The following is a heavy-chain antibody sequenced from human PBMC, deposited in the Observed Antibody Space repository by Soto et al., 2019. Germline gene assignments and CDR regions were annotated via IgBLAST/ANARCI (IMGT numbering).Heavy chain of an antibody. V-gene: IGHV3-48*01. CDR2: ITSSDVT. J-gene: IGHJ4*02. D-gene: IGHD2-2*01. Sequence: EVQLVESGGGLVQPGGSRRLSCAASGFTFSTHSMNWVRQAPGKGLEWISYITSSDVTMYADSVKGRFTISRDNAKNSLYLQVNSLRGEDTAVYFCVGEVGFQLIYWGQGTLVTVSS. CDR1: GFTFSTHS. CDR3: VGEVGFQLIY.